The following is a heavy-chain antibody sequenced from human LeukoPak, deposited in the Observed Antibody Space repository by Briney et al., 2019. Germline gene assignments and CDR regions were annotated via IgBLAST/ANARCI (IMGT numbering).Heavy chain of an antibody. CDR1: GFTLSDYW. CDR2: IKQDGSEK. D-gene: IGHD2-2*01. J-gene: IGHJ4*02. CDR3: ATWYQAPGF. Sequence: GESLRLSCAASGFTLSDYWMNWVRQAPGKGLEWVANIKQDGSEKYYVDSVRGRFTISRDNAKTSLYLQMNSLRAEDTAVYYCATWYQAPGFWGQGVLVTVSS. V-gene: IGHV3-7*01.